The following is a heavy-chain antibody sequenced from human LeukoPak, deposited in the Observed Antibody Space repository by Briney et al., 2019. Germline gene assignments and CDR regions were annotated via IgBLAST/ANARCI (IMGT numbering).Heavy chain of an antibody. J-gene: IGHJ4*02. D-gene: IGHD3-22*01. CDR1: GGSISSGSYY. CDR2: IYTSGST. CDR3: ARQGYYDSSGYYGWLDY. Sequence: SETLSLTCTVSGGSISSGSYYWSWIRQPAGKGLEWIGRIYTSGSTNYNPSLKSRVTISVDTSKNQFSLKLSSVTAADTAVYYCARQGYYDSSGYYGWLDYWGQGTLVTVSS. V-gene: IGHV4-61*02.